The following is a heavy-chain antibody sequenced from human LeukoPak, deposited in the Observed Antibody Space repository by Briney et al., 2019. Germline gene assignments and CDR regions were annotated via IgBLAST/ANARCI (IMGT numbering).Heavy chain of an antibody. CDR1: GGSISSGGYY. J-gene: IGHJ5*02. CDR2: IYYSGST. D-gene: IGHD3-22*01. V-gene: IGHV4-31*03. CDR3: ARVRTEYYYDSRSYNWFDP. Sequence: SQTLSLTCTVSGGSISSGGYYWSWIRQHPGKGLEWIGYIYYSGSTYYNPSLKSRVTISVDTSKNQFSLKLSSVTAADTAVYYCARVRTEYYYDSRSYNWFDPWGQGTLVTVSS.